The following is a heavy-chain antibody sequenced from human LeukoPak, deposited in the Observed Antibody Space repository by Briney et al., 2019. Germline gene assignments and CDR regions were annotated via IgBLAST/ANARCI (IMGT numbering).Heavy chain of an antibody. J-gene: IGHJ4*02. V-gene: IGHV3-23*01. CDR3: AKDDPPYCSGGSCYSY. CDR1: GFTFSSYA. D-gene: IGHD2-15*01. Sequence: PGGSLRLSCAASGFTFSSYAMSWVRQAPGKGLEWVSGISGSGDNTYYADSVKGRFTISRDNSKNTLYLQMNSLRAEDTAVYYCAKDDPPYCSGGSCYSYWGQGTLVTVSS. CDR2: ISGSGDNT.